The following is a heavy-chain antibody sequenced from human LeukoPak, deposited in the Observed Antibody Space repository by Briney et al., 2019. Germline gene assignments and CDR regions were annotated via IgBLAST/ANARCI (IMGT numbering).Heavy chain of an antibody. D-gene: IGHD2-2*01. CDR3: ARDSPPRYCSSTSCFHFDY. Sequence: PGGSLRLSCAASGFTFSDYYMSWIRQAPGKGLEWVSYISSSGSTIYYADSVKGRFTISRDNAKHPLYLQMNSLRAEDTAVYYCARDSPPRYCSSTSCFHFDYWGQGTLVTVSS. CDR2: ISSSGSTI. CDR1: GFTFSDYY. V-gene: IGHV3-11*04. J-gene: IGHJ4*02.